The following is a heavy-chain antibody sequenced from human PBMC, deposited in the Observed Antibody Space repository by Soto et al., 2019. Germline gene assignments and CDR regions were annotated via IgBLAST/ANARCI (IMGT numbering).Heavy chain of an antibody. CDR2: IYYNGST. J-gene: IGHJ5*02. Sequence: PSETLSLTCTVSGGSISSYYWSWIRQPPGKGLEWIGYIYYNGSTNYNPSLKSRVTISVDTSKNQFSLKLSSVTAADTAVYYCARTYYDFWSGYWRWFDPWGQGTLVTVSS. CDR1: GGSISSYY. V-gene: IGHV4-59*01. D-gene: IGHD3-3*01. CDR3: ARTYYDFWSGYWRWFDP.